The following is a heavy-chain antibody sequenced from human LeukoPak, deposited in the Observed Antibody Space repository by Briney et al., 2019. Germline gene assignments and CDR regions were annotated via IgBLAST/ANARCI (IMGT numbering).Heavy chain of an antibody. J-gene: IGHJ4*02. CDR2: INTDGSST. D-gene: IGHD1-1*01. V-gene: IGHV3-74*01. Sequence: GGSLRLSCAAPGFIFNDYWMHWVRQVPGRGLLWVARINTDGSSTDYADSVKGRFTISRDNARSTLYLQMDSLRADDTAIYYCARRTVTGTYDFWGQGTLVTAS. CDR1: GFIFNDYW. CDR3: ARRTVTGTYDF.